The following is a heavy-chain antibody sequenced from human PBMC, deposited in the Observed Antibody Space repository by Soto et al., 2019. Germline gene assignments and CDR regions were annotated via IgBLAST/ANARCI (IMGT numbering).Heavy chain of an antibody. D-gene: IGHD1-20*01. CDR2: ISGSGGST. J-gene: IGHJ4*02. V-gene: IGHV3-23*01. Sequence: GGSLRLSCAASGFTFSSYAMSWVRQAPGKGLEWVSTISGSGGSTYYADSVKGRFTISRDNSKNTIYLQMNSLRAEDTAVYYCTRETVAGITGLDYWGQGTPVTVSS. CDR3: TRETVAGITGLDY. CDR1: GFTFSSYA.